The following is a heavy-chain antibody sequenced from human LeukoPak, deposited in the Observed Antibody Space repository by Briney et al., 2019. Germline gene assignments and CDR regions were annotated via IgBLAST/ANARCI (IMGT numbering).Heavy chain of an antibody. Sequence: PSETLSLTCTVPGGSINNYYWSWIRQPPGKGLEWIGYIQYGGRTYYSPSLKSRVTISMDLSKIQFSLKMSSVTAADTAVYYCARDFFGDFDHWGQGILVTVSS. CDR1: GGSINNYY. CDR2: IQYGGRT. D-gene: IGHD2/OR15-2a*01. CDR3: ARDFFGDFDH. V-gene: IGHV4-59*01. J-gene: IGHJ4*02.